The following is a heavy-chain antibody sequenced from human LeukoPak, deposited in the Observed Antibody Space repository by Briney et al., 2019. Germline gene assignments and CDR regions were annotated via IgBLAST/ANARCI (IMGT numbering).Heavy chain of an antibody. CDR3: ARAYGSGSYPLDY. V-gene: IGHV3-21*01. CDR1: GFTFSRYS. Sequence: GRSLRLSCAASGFTFSRYSMNWVRQAPGKGLAWVSSISSSSSYIYYADSVKGRFTISRDNAKNSLYLQMNSLRAEDTAVYYCARAYGSGSYPLDYWGQGTLVTVSS. J-gene: IGHJ4*02. D-gene: IGHD3-10*01. CDR2: ISSSSSYI.